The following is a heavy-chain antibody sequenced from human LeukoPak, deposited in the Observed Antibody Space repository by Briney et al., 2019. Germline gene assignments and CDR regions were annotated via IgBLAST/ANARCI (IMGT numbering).Heavy chain of an antibody. D-gene: IGHD6-13*01. V-gene: IGHV7-4-1*02. CDR2: INTNTGNP. J-gene: IGHJ5*02. Sequence: GASVKVSCKASGYTFTSYAMNWVRQAPGQGLEWMGWINTNTGNPTYAQGFTGRFVFSLDTSVSTAYLQISSLKAEDTAVYYCARRLPLQRYSSSWGNWFDPWGQGTLVTVSS. CDR1: GYTFTSYA. CDR3: ARRLPLQRYSSSWGNWFDP.